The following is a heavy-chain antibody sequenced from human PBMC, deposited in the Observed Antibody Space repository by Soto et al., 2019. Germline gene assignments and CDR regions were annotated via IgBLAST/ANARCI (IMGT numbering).Heavy chain of an antibody. V-gene: IGHV1-69*13. CDR1: GGTFSSYA. D-gene: IGHD3-3*01. Sequence: SVKVSCKASGGTFSSYAISWVRQAPGQGLEWMGGIIPIFGTANYAQKFQGRVTITADESTSTAYMELSSLRSEDTAVYYCARGHTIFGVTHNYYYGMDVWGQGTTVTVSS. J-gene: IGHJ6*02. CDR2: IIPIFGTA. CDR3: ARGHTIFGVTHNYYYGMDV.